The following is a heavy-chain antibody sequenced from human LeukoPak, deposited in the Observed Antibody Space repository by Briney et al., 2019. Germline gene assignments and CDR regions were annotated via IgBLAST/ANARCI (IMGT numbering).Heavy chain of an antibody. Sequence: GASVKVSCKASGYTFNGYYLHWVRQAPGQGPEWMGKINTNSGVTDYAQNFQGRVTMTRDTSITTAYMELSRLTSDDTAVYYCARDGGSPYYMDVWGKGTTVTISS. CDR1: GYTFNGYY. CDR2: INTNSGVT. V-gene: IGHV1-2*02. CDR3: ARDGGSPYYMDV. D-gene: IGHD1-26*01. J-gene: IGHJ6*03.